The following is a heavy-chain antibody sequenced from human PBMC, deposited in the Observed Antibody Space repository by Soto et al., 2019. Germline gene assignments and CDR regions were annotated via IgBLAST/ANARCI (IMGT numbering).Heavy chain of an antibody. V-gene: IGHV4-30-4*01. CDR3: ATMGTPATGLYYFDY. D-gene: IGHD1-7*01. CDR2: ISYSGST. J-gene: IGHJ4*02. Sequence: SETLSLTCTVSGGSIISGSYYWSWIRQPPGKGLEWIGFISYSGSTYYNASLKSRVTISVDTSKNQFSLNLSFVTAADTAVYYCATMGTPATGLYYFDYWGQGTLVTVSS. CDR1: GGSIISGSYY.